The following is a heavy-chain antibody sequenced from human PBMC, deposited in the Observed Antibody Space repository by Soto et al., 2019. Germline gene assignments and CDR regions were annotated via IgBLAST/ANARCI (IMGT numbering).Heavy chain of an antibody. J-gene: IGHJ6*03. CDR3: ASSPLTRELEWSPGRYYYYYMDV. CDR2: IYYSGST. D-gene: IGHD3-3*01. V-gene: IGHV4-59*08. Sequence: QVQLQESGPGLVKPSETLSLTCTVSGGSISSYYWSWIRQPPGKGLEWIGYIYYSGSTNYNPSLKSRVTTSVDTSKNQFSLKLSSVTAADTAVYYCASSPLTRELEWSPGRYYYYYMDVWGKGTTVTVSS. CDR1: GGSISSYY.